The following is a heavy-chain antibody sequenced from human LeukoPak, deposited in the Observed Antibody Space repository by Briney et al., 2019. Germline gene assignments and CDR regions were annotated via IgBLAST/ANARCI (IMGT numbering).Heavy chain of an antibody. J-gene: IGHJ3*01. CDR1: GIPFSMSG. Sequence: GGSLRLSCVASGIPFSMSGMHWVRQDPGKGLEWVTFIQYDGIHKYYAKSVEGRFTISRDNSRNTLYLQMNSLRGGDTGIYYFVREGSSRHLGAFDVWGQGTMVTVSS. V-gene: IGHV3-30*02. CDR3: VREGSSRHLGAFDV. D-gene: IGHD6-6*01. CDR2: IQYDGIHK.